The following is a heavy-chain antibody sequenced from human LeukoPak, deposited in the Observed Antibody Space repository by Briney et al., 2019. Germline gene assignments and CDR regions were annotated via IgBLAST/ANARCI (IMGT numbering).Heavy chain of an antibody. CDR2: INPSGGST. CDR3: ASSPRINYDILTGYYQGYYFDY. D-gene: IGHD3-9*01. J-gene: IGHJ4*02. Sequence: ASVKVSCKASGYTFTSYYMHWVRQAPGQGLEWMGIINPSGGSTSYAQKFQGRVTMTRDTSTSTVYMELSSLRSEDTAVCYCASSPRINYDILTGYYQGYYFDYWGQGTLVTVSS. V-gene: IGHV1-46*01. CDR1: GYTFTSYY.